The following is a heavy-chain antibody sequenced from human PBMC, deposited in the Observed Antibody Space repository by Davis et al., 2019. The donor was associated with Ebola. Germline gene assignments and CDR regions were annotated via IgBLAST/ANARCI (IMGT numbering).Heavy chain of an antibody. J-gene: IGHJ4*02. Sequence: GESLKISCAASGFTLSSYAMNWVRQAPGKGLDWVSKIDGNGAGIYYTDSVKGRFTISRDNAKNTLYLQMNSLRVEDTAVYYCASYVVGWGQGTLVTISS. D-gene: IGHD2-15*01. CDR1: GFTLSSYA. CDR2: IDGNGAGI. CDR3: ASYVVG. V-gene: IGHV3-23*05.